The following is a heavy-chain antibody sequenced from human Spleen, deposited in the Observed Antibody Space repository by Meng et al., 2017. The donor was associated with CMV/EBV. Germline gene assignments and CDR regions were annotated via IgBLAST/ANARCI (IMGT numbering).Heavy chain of an antibody. D-gene: IGHD6-13*01. J-gene: IGHJ5*02. V-gene: IGHV3-21*01. CDR3: AKDMRIAAAGTPWFDP. CDR1: GFTLSSYS. CDR2: ISGSSTYI. Sequence: GFTLSSYSRNWGREAPGKGLEWGSSISGSSTYIHYAESLKGRFTIFRDNAKESLYLQMNSLRAEDTAVYYCAKDMRIAAAGTPWFDPRGQGTLVTVSS.